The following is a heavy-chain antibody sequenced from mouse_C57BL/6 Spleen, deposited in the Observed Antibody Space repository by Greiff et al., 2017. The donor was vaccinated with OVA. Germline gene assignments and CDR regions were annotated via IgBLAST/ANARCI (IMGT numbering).Heavy chain of an antibody. CDR2: IHPNSGST. CDR1: GYTFTSYW. D-gene: IGHD3-2*02. CDR3: ARVGNFGSSGSY. J-gene: IGHJ2*01. Sequence: QVHVKQPGAELVKPGASVKLSCKASGYTFTSYWMHWVKQRPGQGLEWIGMIHPNSGSTNYNEKFKSKATLTVDKSSSTAYMQLSSLTSEDSAVYYCARVGNFGSSGSYWGQGTTLTVSS. V-gene: IGHV1-64*01.